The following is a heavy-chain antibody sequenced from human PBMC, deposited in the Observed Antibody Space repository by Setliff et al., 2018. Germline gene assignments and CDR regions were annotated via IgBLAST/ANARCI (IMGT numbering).Heavy chain of an antibody. CDR3: ARSESCGSSHCSPYDY. CDR1: GFTFGTYT. V-gene: IGHV3-21*01. Sequence: GGSLRLSCAASGFTFGTYTMNWIRQAPGKGLEWVSSISRDSLHIYYADSLKGRFTISRDNAKNSLYLQMNSLRAEDTAVYFCARSESCGSSHCSPYDYWGQGALVTVSS. J-gene: IGHJ4*02. D-gene: IGHD3-10*01. CDR2: ISRDSLHI.